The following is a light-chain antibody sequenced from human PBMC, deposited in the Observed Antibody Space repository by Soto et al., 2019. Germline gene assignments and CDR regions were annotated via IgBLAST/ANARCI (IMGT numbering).Light chain of an antibody. CDR3: QQRYNWPWT. CDR2: DAS. V-gene: IGKV3-11*01. CDR1: QSIRNF. Sequence: DIVMTQSPGTLPLSPGERATLSCRASQSIRNFLAWYQQKPGQAPRLLIYDASNRASGIPPRFSGSGSGTDFTLAISGLEPEDLAVYYCQQRYNWPWTFGQGTKVDIK. J-gene: IGKJ1*01.